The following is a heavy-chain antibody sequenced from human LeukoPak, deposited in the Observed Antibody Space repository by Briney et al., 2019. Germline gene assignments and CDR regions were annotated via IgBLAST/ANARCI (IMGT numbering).Heavy chain of an antibody. CDR2: IIPILGIA. CDR1: GGTFSSYA. D-gene: IGHD6-13*01. CDR3: ARDVEAAARRFDP. Sequence: ASVKVSCKASGGTFSSYAISWVRQAPGQGLEWMGRIIPILGIANYAQKLQGRVTMTTDTSTSTAYMELRGLRSDDTAVYYCARDVEAAARRFDPWGQGTLVTVSS. V-gene: IGHV1-69*04. J-gene: IGHJ5*02.